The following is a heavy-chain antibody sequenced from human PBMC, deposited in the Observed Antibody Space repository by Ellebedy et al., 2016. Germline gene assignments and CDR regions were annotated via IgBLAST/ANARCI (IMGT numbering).Heavy chain of an antibody. CDR3: VRDALPLSGSGWWSHP. V-gene: IGHV1-8*01. D-gene: IGHD3-10*01. CDR1: GYTFTNYD. J-gene: IGHJ5*02. Sequence: ASVKVSXKPSGYTFTNYDFNWVRQATGQGLEWMGWMNPKSGDSNFAQKFRGRLTMTRNISITTAYMELSSLTSEDTAVYYCVRDALPLSGSGWWSHPWGQGTLVTVSS. CDR2: MNPKSGDS.